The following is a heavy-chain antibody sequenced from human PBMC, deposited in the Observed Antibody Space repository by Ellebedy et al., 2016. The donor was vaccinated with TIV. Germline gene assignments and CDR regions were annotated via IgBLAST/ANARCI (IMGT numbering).Heavy chain of an antibody. Sequence: PGGSLRLSCAASGFTFSNYWMNWVRQAPGKGLEWVANIKADGSEKYYVDSVKGRFTISRDNSKNSLYLQMNSLRAEDTAVYHCARGMRVMSYYYGMDVWGQGTTVTVSS. D-gene: IGHD3-16*01. V-gene: IGHV3-7*04. CDR3: ARGMRVMSYYYGMDV. CDR2: IKADGSEK. CDR1: GFTFSNYW. J-gene: IGHJ6*02.